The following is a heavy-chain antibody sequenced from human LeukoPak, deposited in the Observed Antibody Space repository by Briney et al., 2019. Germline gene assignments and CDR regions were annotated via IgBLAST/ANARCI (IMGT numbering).Heavy chain of an antibody. D-gene: IGHD1-26*01. CDR2: INPNSGGT. CDR1: GYTFTGYY. CDR3: AREQWELYFDY. J-gene: IGHJ4*02. Sequence: ASVKVSCKXSGYTFTGYYMHWVRQAPGQGLEWMGWINPNSGGTNYSQKFQGRVTMTRDTSISTAYMELSRLRSDDTAVYYCAREQWELYFDYWGQGTLVTVSS. V-gene: IGHV1-2*02.